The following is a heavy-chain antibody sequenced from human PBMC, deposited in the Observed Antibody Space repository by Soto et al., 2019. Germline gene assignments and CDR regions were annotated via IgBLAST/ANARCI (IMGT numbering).Heavy chain of an antibody. CDR2: ISTDGSIT. J-gene: IGHJ4*02. Sequence: GGSLRLSCAASGLIFSNYRMHWVRQAPGKGLVWVSCISTDGSITNYADSVKGRFTVSRDNAKDTLYLQMNSLRAEDTALYYCARDTDGLHYWGQGTMVTVSS. V-gene: IGHV3-74*01. CDR1: GLIFSNYR. CDR3: ARDTDGLHY.